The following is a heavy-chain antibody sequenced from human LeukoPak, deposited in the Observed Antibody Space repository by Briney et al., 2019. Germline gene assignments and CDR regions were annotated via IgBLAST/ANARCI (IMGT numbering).Heavy chain of an antibody. J-gene: IGHJ5*02. D-gene: IGHD6-19*01. CDR3: ARGSSGWFDDNWFDP. CDR1: GFTFSSYG. Sequence: GGSLRLSCAASGFTFSSYGMSWVRQAPGKGLEWISAMSGSGGSTYYADSVKGRFTISRDNSKNTLYLQMNSLRAEDTAVYYCARGSSGWFDDNWFDPWGQGTLVTVSS. CDR2: MSGSGGST. V-gene: IGHV3-23*01.